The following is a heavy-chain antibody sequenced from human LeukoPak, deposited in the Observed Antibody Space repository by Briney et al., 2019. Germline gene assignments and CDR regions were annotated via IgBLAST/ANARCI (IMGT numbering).Heavy chain of an antibody. D-gene: IGHD5-24*01. CDR3: AREMGRDGYNLREGGYDY. CDR2: IYYSGST. CDR1: GGSISSYY. Sequence: SETLSLTCTVSGGSISSYYWSWIRQPPGKGLEWIGYIYYSGSTNYNPSLKSRVTISVDTSNNQFSLKLSSVTAADTAVYYCAREMGRDGYNLREGGYDYWGQGTLVTVSS. V-gene: IGHV4-59*01. J-gene: IGHJ4*02.